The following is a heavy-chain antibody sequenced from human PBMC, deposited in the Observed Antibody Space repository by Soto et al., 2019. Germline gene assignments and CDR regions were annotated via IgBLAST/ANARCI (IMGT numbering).Heavy chain of an antibody. CDR1: GYSFSNNL. CDR3: ARHVGYYYDSSGYLEWYFDL. J-gene: IGHJ2*01. V-gene: IGHV5-51*01. CDR2: IYPGDFDT. Sequence: GESLKISCKASGYSFSNNLIGWVRQIPGKGLEWMGVIYPGDFDTRYSPSFQGQVTISADKPISTAYLQWSSLKASDTAMYYCARHVGYYYDSSGYLEWYFDLWGRGTLVTVSS. D-gene: IGHD3-22*01.